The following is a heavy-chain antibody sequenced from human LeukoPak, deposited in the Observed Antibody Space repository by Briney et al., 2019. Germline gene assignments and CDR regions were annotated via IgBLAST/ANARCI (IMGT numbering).Heavy chain of an antibody. Sequence: ASVKVSCKASGYTFTSYGISWVRQAPGQGLEWMGWMNPNSGNTGYAQKFQGRVTMTRNTSISTAYMELSSLRSEDTAVYYCARRVRSGAFDIWGQGTMVTISS. V-gene: IGHV1-8*02. CDR2: MNPNSGNT. CDR1: GYTFTSYG. J-gene: IGHJ3*02. CDR3: ARRVRSGAFDI. D-gene: IGHD3-10*01.